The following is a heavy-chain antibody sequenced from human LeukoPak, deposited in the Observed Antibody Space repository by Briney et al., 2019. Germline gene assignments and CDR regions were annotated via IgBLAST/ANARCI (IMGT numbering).Heavy chain of an antibody. CDR1: GFTFNNYA. CDR2: ISGSGGTT. V-gene: IGHV3-23*01. D-gene: IGHD1-20*01. J-gene: IGHJ4*02. CDR3: AKVGSANWNYADY. Sequence: GRSLRLSCAASGFTFNNYAMSWVRQAPGKGLEWVSAISGSGGTTYYADSVKGRFTFSRDNSKNTLYLQMNSLRAEDTAVYYCAKVGSANWNYADYWGQGTLVTVSS.